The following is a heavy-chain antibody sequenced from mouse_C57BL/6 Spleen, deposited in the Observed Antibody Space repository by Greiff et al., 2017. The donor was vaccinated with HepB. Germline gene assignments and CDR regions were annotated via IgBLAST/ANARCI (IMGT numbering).Heavy chain of an antibody. Sequence: QVQLQQPGAELVRPGSSVKLSCKASGYTFTSYWMDWVKQSPGQGLEWIGNIYPSDSETHYNQKFKDKATLTVDKSSSTAYMQLSSLTSEDSAVYYCARSYYGSLFAYWGQGTLVTVSA. J-gene: IGHJ3*01. V-gene: IGHV1-61*01. CDR2: IYPSDSET. D-gene: IGHD1-1*01. CDR1: GYTFTSYW. CDR3: ARSYYGSLFAY.